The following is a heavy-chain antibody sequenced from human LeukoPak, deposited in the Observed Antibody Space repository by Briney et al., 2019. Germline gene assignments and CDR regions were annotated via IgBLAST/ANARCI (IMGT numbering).Heavy chain of an antibody. J-gene: IGHJ4*02. D-gene: IGHD3-22*01. V-gene: IGHV4-39*07. CDR3: ARGRYYDSSGYQN. CDR2: INHSGST. CDR1: GGSISSSSYY. Sequence: SETLSLTCTVSGGSISSSSYYWGWIRQPPGKGLEWIGAINHSGSTNYNPSLKSRVTISLDTSNNQFSLKLSSVTAADTAVYYCARGRYYDSSGYQNWGQGTLVTVSS.